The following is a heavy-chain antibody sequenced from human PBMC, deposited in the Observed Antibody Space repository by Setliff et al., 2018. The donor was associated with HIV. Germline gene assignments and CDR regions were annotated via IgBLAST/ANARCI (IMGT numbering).Heavy chain of an antibody. D-gene: IGHD2-15*01. Sequence: PSETLSLTCTVSGGSISSSSDYWGLIRQPPGKGLEWIGYLYYSGSTYYNPSLKSRITISVDTSKNQFSLKLSSVTAADTAVYYCAREYCSAGSCYSGRWGQGMLVTVSS. J-gene: IGHJ4*02. CDR2: LYYSGST. CDR3: AREYCSAGSCYSGR. CDR1: GGSISSSSDY. V-gene: IGHV4-39*02.